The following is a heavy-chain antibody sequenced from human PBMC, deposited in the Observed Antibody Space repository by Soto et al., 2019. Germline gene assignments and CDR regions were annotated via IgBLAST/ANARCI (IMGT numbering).Heavy chain of an antibody. D-gene: IGHD3-22*01. CDR3: ARDRSHYYDSSGYYFDY. CDR2: ISSSSSYI. V-gene: IGHV3-21*01. J-gene: IGHJ4*02. Sequence: PGGSLRLSCTASGLTFSRYGMSWVRQAPGKGLQWVSTISSSSSYIYYADSVKGRFTISRDNAKNSLYLQMNSLRAEDTAVYYCARDRSHYYDSSGYYFDYWGQGTLVTVSS. CDR1: GLTFSRYG.